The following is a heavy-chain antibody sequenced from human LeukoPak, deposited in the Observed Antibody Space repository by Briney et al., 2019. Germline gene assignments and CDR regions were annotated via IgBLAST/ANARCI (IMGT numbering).Heavy chain of an antibody. D-gene: IGHD2-15*01. CDR1: GFTFNNYG. V-gene: IGHV3-23*01. CDR2: ISDSGGAT. CDR3: AKVAVGWVAFEY. Sequence: PGGSLRLSCAASGFTFNNYGLSWVRQAPGKGLEWVSAISDSGGATYYADSVKGRFTISRDNSKNTLYLQVNSLRSDDTAVYYCAKVAVGWVAFEYWGQGTLVTVSS. J-gene: IGHJ4*02.